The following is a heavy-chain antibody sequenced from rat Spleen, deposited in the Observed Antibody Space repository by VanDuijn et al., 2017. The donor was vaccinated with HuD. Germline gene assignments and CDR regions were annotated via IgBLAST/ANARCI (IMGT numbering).Heavy chain of an antibody. V-gene: IGHV5S14*01. CDR2: IGTDGGNT. CDR3: ARHGVPLYSSPFAH. CDR1: GFTFSNYG. Sequence: EVQLVESGGGLVQPGRSLKLSCAASGFTFSNYGMAWVRQTPTKGLEWVASIGTDGGNTYYRDSVKGRFTVSRDNAKNTQYLQMDSLRSEDTATYYCARHGVPLYSSPFAHWGQGTLVTVSS. J-gene: IGHJ3*01. D-gene: IGHD1-2*01.